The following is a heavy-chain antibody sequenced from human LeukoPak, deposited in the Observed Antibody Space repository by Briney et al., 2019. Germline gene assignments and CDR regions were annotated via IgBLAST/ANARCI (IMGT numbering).Heavy chain of an antibody. CDR2: MNPNSGNT. CDR3: ARGYRIKTRYCSSTSCYFLDY. V-gene: IGHV1-8*01. J-gene: IGHJ4*02. Sequence: ASVKVSCKASGYTLTSYDINWVRQATGQGLEWMGWMNPNSGNTGYAQKFQGRVTMTRNTSISTAYMELSSLRSEDTAVYYCARGYRIKTRYCSSTSCYFLDYWGQGTLVTVSS. D-gene: IGHD2-2*01. CDR1: GYTLTSYD.